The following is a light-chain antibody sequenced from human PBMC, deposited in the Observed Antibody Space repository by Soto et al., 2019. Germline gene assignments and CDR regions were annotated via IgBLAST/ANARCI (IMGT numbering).Light chain of an antibody. J-gene: IGKJ1*01. Sequence: DIHMTQSPSTLSASVGDRVTITCRASQNINSWLAWYQQKPGKAPKLLIYDASNLESGVPSRFSGSGSGTEFTLTIISLQPDDFATYYCQQYTGYWTFGQGTKVDIK. CDR1: QNINSW. CDR2: DAS. CDR3: QQYTGYWT. V-gene: IGKV1-5*01.